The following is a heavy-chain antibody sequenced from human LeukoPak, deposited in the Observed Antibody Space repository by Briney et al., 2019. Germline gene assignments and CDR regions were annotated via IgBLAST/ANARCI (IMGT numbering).Heavy chain of an antibody. Sequence: AGGSLRLSCAASGFTFSSYAMGWVRQAPGKGLDWVSVINNSGSSIYYADSVKGRFTISRDNSKNTLFLQMSGLRAEDTAVYYCAKSPIAVAVGYYFHYWGQGTLVTVSS. J-gene: IGHJ4*02. CDR1: GFTFSSYA. CDR3: AKSPIAVAVGYYFHY. D-gene: IGHD6-19*01. V-gene: IGHV3-23*01. CDR2: INNSGSSI.